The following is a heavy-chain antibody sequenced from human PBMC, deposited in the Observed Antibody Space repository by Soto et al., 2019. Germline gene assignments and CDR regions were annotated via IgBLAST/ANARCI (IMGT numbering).Heavy chain of an antibody. J-gene: IGHJ5*02. CDR1: GGSFSGDH. D-gene: IGHD2-2*01. CDR2: VNHSGST. V-gene: IGHV4-34*01. CDR3: ARRYCSTTSCLAGFDP. Sequence: ETLSLTCAVYGGSFSGDHWTWIRQPPGKGLEWIGEVNHSGSTNYNPSLKSRVTMSVDTSKNQISLKVKSVTAADTAVYYCARRYCSTTSCLAGFDPWGRGTLVTVSS.